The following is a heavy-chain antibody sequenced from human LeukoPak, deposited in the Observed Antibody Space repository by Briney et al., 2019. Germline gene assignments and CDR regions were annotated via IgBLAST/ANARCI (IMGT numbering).Heavy chain of an antibody. CDR1: GFTFSSYA. V-gene: IGHV3-23*01. CDR2: ISNSGDRT. CDR3: AKDFVPRGGSYFPGFDY. D-gene: IGHD1-26*01. Sequence: GGSLRLSCAASGFTFSSYAMNWVRQAPRKSLEWVSTISNSGDRTYYADSVKGRFTIYRDNSKNTLYLQMNSLRTEDTAVYYCAKDFVPRGGSYFPGFDYWGQGTLVIVSS. J-gene: IGHJ4*02.